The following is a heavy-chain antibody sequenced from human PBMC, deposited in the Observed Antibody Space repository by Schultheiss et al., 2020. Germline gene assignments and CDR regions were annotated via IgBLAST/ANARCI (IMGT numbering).Heavy chain of an antibody. CDR3: ARDKVYYGSGSYSLDY. Sequence: GGSLRLSCAASGFTFSSYGMHWVRQAPGKGLEWVAVISYDGSNKYYADSVKGRFTISRDNSKNTLYLQMNSLRAEDTAVYYCARDKVYYGSGSYSLDYWGQGALGTVAS. V-gene: IGHV3-30*03. CDR1: GFTFSSYG. J-gene: IGHJ4*02. D-gene: IGHD3-10*01. CDR2: ISYDGSNK.